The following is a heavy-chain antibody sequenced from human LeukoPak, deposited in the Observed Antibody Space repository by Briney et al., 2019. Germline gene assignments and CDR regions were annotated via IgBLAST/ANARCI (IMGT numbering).Heavy chain of an antibody. J-gene: IGHJ4*02. CDR1: GFPFSTSW. CDR3: SRSLNS. V-gene: IGHV3-7*01. CDR2: IKPDGSEK. Sequence: PGGSLRLSCAASGFPFSTSWMDWVRQAPGKGLEGVANIKPDGSEKYYVDSVKGRFTSSRDNAKNSMYLQMNSLRAEDTAVYYCSRSLNSWGQGTLVIVSS.